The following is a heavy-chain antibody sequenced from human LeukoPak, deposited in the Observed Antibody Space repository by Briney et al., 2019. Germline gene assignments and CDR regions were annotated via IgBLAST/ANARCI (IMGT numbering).Heavy chain of an antibody. V-gene: IGHV1-8*01. CDR2: MNPNSGNT. Sequence: EASVKVSCKASGYTFTSYDINWVRQATGQGLEWMGWMNPNSGNTGYAQKFQGRVTMTRDTSTSTVYMELSSLRSEDTAVYYCARVGSSTWYESDYWGQGTLVTVSS. D-gene: IGHD6-13*01. CDR1: GYTFTSYD. J-gene: IGHJ4*02. CDR3: ARVGSSTWYESDY.